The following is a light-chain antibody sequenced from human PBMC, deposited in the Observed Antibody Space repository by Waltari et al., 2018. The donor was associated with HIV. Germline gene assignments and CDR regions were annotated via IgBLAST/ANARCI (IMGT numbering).Light chain of an antibody. V-gene: IGLV2-8*01. Sequence: QPALPPPPSPAGSPGQPVTTSCTGTRSAVGGYNYVPWYHQHPGKAPNLIIYEVSKRPSGVPDRFSGSKSGNTASLTVSWLQAEDEADYYCSSYAGSNPYVFGTGTKVTVL. CDR2: EVS. CDR3: SSYAGSNPYV. CDR1: RSAVGGYNY. J-gene: IGLJ1*01.